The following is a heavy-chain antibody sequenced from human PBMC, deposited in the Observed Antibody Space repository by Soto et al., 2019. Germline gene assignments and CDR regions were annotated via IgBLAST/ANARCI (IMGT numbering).Heavy chain of an antibody. CDR3: ARPSGTRKRNDAFDI. J-gene: IGHJ3*02. CDR1: GYSFTSYW. V-gene: IGHV5-51*01. CDR2: IYPGDSDT. Sequence: GGSLKTPRKGPGYSFTSYWIGWGRQIPGKGREWIGIIYPGDSDTRYSPSFQGQVTISSDKSISTAYLQWSSLKASDTAMYYCARPSGTRKRNDAFDIWGQGTMVTVSS. D-gene: IGHD1-7*01.